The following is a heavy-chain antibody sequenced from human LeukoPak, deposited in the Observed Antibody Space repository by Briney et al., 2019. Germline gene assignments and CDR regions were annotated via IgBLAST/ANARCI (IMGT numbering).Heavy chain of an antibody. CDR1: GGSMSSSSYY. V-gene: IGHV4-39*07. Sequence: SETLSLTCTVSGGSMSSSSYYWGWIRQPPGKGLEWIGSINHSGSTNYNPSLKSRVTISVDTSKNQFSLKLSSVTAADTAVYYCARTTYVWGSYRLDYWGQGTLVTVSS. CDR3: ARTTYVWGSYRLDY. J-gene: IGHJ4*02. CDR2: INHSGST. D-gene: IGHD3-16*02.